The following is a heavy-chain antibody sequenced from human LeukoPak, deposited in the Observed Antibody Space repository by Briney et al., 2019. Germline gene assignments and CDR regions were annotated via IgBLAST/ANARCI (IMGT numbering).Heavy chain of an antibody. V-gene: IGHV1-2*06. CDR2: INADSGGT. J-gene: IGHJ5*02. D-gene: IGHD3-22*01. CDR1: RYIFNDFN. Sequence: ASVKVPYKASRYIFNDFNFHWVRPAPGQGLEWMGRINADSGGTDLAQKFQGRIAMTRDTSVSTTYMELTGLISDDTAIYYCARQADYLDNSGHYYVGGLNPWGRGTLVTVSS. CDR3: ARQADYLDNSGHYYVGGLNP.